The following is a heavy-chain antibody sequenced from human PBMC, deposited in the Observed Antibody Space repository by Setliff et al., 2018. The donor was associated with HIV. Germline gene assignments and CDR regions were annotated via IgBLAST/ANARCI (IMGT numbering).Heavy chain of an antibody. CDR1: GGSIRSSTYY. CDR2: IYYSGST. D-gene: IGHD3-22*01. V-gene: IGHV4-39*01. CDR3: ARRGDYYYDSSGAGGAFDI. J-gene: IGHJ3*02. Sequence: TLSLTCTVSGGSIRSSTYYWGWIRQPPGKGLEWIGSIYYSGSTYYNPSLNSRVTISVDTPKNQFSLRLSSVTAADTAVYYCARRGDYYYDSSGAGGAFDIWGQGTMVTVSS.